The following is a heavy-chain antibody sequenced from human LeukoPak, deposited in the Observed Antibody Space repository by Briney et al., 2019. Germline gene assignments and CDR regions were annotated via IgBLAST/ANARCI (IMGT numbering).Heavy chain of an antibody. V-gene: IGHV4-61*02. CDR1: GGSISSGSYY. Sequence: SETLSLTCTVSGGSISSGSYYWSWIRQPAGKGLEWIGRIYTSGSTNYNPSLKSRVTISVDTSKNQFSLKLSSVTAADTAVYYCARGTLTTVVTRPYYYYYMDVWGKGTTVTVSS. J-gene: IGHJ6*03. CDR3: ARGTLTTVVTRPYYYYYMDV. CDR2: IYTSGST. D-gene: IGHD4-23*01.